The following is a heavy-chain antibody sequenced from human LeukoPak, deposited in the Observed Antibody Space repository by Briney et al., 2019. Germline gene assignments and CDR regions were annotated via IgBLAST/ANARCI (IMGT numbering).Heavy chain of an antibody. CDR2: INGANGET. D-gene: IGHD3-16*02. CDR3: ARILITFGGVIVKTYYFDY. Sequence: ASVKVSCKGSGYTFSAYVLHWVRQAPGQALEWMGWINGANGETRYSENFHGRVTISRDAAAKTSYMELSSLGPEDTAVYYCARILITFGGVIVKTYYFDYWGQGTLVTVSS. V-gene: IGHV1-3*01. J-gene: IGHJ4*02. CDR1: GYTFSAYV.